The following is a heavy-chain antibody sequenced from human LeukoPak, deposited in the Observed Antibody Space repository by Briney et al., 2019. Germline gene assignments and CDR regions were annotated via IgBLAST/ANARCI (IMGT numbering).Heavy chain of an antibody. CDR2: INSEWSRT. Sequence: GGSLRLSCAASGFTFSSYWMHWVRQAPGKGLVWVSRINSEWSRTSYADSVKGRFTISRDNAKNTLYLQMNSLRAEDTAVYYCASLSRPGSYYNSSGDYWGQGTLVTVSS. J-gene: IGHJ4*02. CDR1: GFTFSSYW. CDR3: ASLSRPGSYYNSSGDY. D-gene: IGHD3-10*01. V-gene: IGHV3-74*01.